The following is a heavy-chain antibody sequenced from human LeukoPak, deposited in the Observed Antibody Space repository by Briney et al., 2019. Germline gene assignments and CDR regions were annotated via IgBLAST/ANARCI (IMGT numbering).Heavy chain of an antibody. CDR2: IRGWCGST. CDR3: ASIVVVVAAPFDY. CDR1: GFTFSSYA. V-gene: IGHV3-23*01. D-gene: IGHD2-15*01. Sequence: GGSLRLSCAASGFTFSSYAMSWVRQAPGKGVEWVSAIRGWCGSTYYGDSVKGRFTISRDNSKNTLYLQMNSLRAEDTAVYYCASIVVVVAAPFDYWGQGTLVTVSS. J-gene: IGHJ4*02.